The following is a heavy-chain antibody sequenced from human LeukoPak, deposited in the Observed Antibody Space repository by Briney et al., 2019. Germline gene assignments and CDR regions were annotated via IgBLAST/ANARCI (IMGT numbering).Heavy chain of an antibody. CDR1: GGSSRGYY. CDR2: INHSEST. CDR3: ARDPTNPGITGTTPWIDY. V-gene: IGHV4-34*01. D-gene: IGHD1-7*01. J-gene: IGHJ4*02. Sequence: SEALSHTSAVYGGSSRGYYWSWSPHPPGKGLEWSGQINHSESTNYTPSLKSRVTISVDTSKNQFSLKLSSVTAADTAVYYCARDPTNPGITGTTPWIDYWGQGTLVTVSS.